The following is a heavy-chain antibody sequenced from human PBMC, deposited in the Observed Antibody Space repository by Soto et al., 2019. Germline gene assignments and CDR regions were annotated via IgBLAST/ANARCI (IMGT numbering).Heavy chain of an antibody. D-gene: IGHD6-19*01. CDR1: GFTFSSYS. CDR3: ARDQVSGEQQWLEPFDY. CDR2: ISSSSSYI. J-gene: IGHJ4*02. V-gene: IGHV3-21*01. Sequence: GGSLRLSCAASGFTFSSYSMNWVRQAPGKGLEWVSSISSSSSYIYYADSVKGRFTISRDNAKNSLYLQMNSLRAEDTAVYYCARDQVSGEQQWLEPFDYWGQGTLVTVSS.